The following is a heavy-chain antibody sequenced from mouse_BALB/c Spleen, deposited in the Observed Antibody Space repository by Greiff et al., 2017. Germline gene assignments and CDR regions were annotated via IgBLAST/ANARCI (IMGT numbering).Heavy chain of an antibody. CDR1: GYTFTSYN. V-gene: IGHV1-12*01. D-gene: IGHD4-1*01. Sequence: QVQLQQPGAELVKPGASVKMSCKASGYTFTSYNMHWVKQTPGQGLEWIGAIYPGNGDTSYNQKFKGQATLAADKSSSTAYMQLSSLTSEDSAVYYCARSTNSYAMDYWGQGTSVTVSS. CDR2: IYPGNGDT. J-gene: IGHJ4*01. CDR3: ARSTNSYAMDY.